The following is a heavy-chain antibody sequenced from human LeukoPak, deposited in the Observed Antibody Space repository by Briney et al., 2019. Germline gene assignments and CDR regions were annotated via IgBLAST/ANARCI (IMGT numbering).Heavy chain of an antibody. J-gene: IGHJ5*02. CDR2: IDYSGSS. D-gene: IGHD3-3*01. Sequence: SWVRQHPGKGLEWIGSIDYSGSSHYNPSLKSRVIISEDTSNNQFSLRLSSVTAADTAVYFCAREVLVSNWLDPWGQGAPVTVSS. CDR3: AREVLVSNWLDP. V-gene: IGHV4-31*02.